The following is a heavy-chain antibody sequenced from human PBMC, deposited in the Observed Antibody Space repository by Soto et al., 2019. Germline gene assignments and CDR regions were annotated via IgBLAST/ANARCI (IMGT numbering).Heavy chain of an antibody. CDR2: ISGSGGST. D-gene: IGHD3-22*01. CDR3: AKYGGVVITFYGMDV. J-gene: IGHJ6*02. V-gene: IGHV3-23*01. CDR1: GFTFSSYD. Sequence: PGGSLRLSCAASGFTFSSYDMHWVRQATGKGLEWVSAISGSGGSTYYADSVKGRFTISRDNSKNTLYLQMNSLRAEDTAVYYCAKYGGVVITFYGMDVWGQGTTVTVSS.